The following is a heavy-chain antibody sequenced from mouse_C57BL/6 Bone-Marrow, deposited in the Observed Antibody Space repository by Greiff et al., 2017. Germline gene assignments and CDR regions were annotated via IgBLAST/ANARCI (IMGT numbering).Heavy chain of an antibody. Sequence: VQLKESGAELVRPGASVKLSCTASGFNFKDDYMHWVKQRPEQGLEWIGWIDPENGDTEYASKFQGKATITADTSSNTAYLQLSSLTSEDTAVYYCATRITTIVAPCDYWGGGTTLTVSS. D-gene: IGHD1-1*01. CDR1: GFNFKDDY. CDR3: ATRITTIVAPCDY. CDR2: IDPENGDT. V-gene: IGHV14-4*01. J-gene: IGHJ2*01.